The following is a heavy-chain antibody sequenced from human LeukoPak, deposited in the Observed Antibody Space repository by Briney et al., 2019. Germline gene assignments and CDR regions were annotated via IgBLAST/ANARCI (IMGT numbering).Heavy chain of an antibody. CDR2: IIPIFGTA. D-gene: IGHD5-24*01. J-gene: IGHJ4*02. Sequence: SVKVSCKASGYTFTSYDINWVRQAPGQGLEWMGGIIPIFGTANYAQKFQGRVTITADESTSTAYMELSSLRSEDTAVYYCASARGYNLPFDYWGQGTLVTVSS. CDR1: GYTFTSYD. CDR3: ASARGYNLPFDY. V-gene: IGHV1-69*13.